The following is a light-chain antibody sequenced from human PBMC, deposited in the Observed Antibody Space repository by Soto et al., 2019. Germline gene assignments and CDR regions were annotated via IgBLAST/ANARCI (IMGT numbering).Light chain of an antibody. J-gene: IGLJ2*01. V-gene: IGLV1-51*01. CDR3: STWDSSLSGVV. CDR1: NSNIGNSY. Sequence: QSVLTQPPSVSAAPGQKVTISCSGSNSNIGNSYVSWYQQLPGTAPKLLIYDNNKRPSGIPDRFSGSKSGTSATLGITGLQTGDVAAYYYSTWDSSLSGVVFGGGTKLTVL. CDR2: DNN.